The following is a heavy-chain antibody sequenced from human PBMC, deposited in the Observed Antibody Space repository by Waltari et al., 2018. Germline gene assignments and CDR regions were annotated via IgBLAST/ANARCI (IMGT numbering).Heavy chain of an antibody. CDR2: IAFDGRNI. CDR3: ARSSLLFSFYYMNV. Sequence: QVQLVESGGGVVQPGRSLRLSCAASGFTFSTYAMHWVRQAPGKGLEWVAVIAFDGRNIFYGDFVRGRFTISRDNSKNTLFLQMNSLGAEDTAVYYCARSSLLFSFYYMNVWGEGTTVTVSS. J-gene: IGHJ6*03. D-gene: IGHD3-10*02. CDR1: GFTFSTYA. V-gene: IGHV3-30*01.